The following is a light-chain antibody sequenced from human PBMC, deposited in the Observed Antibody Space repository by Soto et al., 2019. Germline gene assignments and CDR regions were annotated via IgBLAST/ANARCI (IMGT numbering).Light chain of an antibody. Sequence: IQRTQSPSTLSASLGERFTIAGVAMQSVSNWLAWYQQKPGKAPKLLIYDVSSLESGVPSRFSGSGSGTEFILTISSLQPDDFATYYCQQYDSYSWTFDQGTKVDIK. CDR2: DVS. J-gene: IGKJ1*01. CDR1: QSVSNW. V-gene: IGKV1-5*01. CDR3: QQYDSYSWT.